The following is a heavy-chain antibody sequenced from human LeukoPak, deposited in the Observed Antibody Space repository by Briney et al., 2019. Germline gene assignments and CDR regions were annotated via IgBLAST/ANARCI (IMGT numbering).Heavy chain of an antibody. Sequence: SETLSLTCTVSGGSISSYYWSWIRQPPGKGLEWIGYIYYSGSTNYNPSLKSRVAISVDTSKNQFSLKLSSVTAADTPVYYCARDRLSSSWYGLDYYYGMDVWGQGTTVTVSS. V-gene: IGHV4-59*01. J-gene: IGHJ6*02. CDR2: IYYSGST. CDR1: GGSISSYY. D-gene: IGHD6-13*01. CDR3: ARDRLSSSWYGLDYYYGMDV.